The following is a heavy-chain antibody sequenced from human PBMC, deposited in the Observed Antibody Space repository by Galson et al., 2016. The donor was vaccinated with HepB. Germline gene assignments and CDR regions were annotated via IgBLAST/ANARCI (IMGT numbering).Heavy chain of an antibody. J-gene: IGHJ4*02. Sequence: SETLSLTCTISGGSIRNYFWSWIRQPPGKGLEWIGYIAYNGRTNYNPSLKSRVIISMDTSKNYFSLRLSSVAAADTAVYYCARQTTFGVVTYFDLCGLGTLVTVSS. CDR1: GGSIRNYF. D-gene: IGHD3-3*01. V-gene: IGHV4-59*01. CDR3: ARQTTFGVVTYFDL. CDR2: IAYNGRT.